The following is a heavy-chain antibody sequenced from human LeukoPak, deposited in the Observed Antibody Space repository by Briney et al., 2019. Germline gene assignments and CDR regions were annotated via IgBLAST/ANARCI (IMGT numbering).Heavy chain of an antibody. CDR2: IGSSSSYI. CDR1: GFTFSSYS. V-gene: IGHV3-21*01. CDR3: ARVAVAVAEDY. Sequence: GGSLRLSCAASGFTFSSYSMNWVRQAPGKGLEWVSSIGSSSSYIYYADSVKGRFTISRDNAKNSLYLQMNSLRAEDTAVYYCARVAVAVAEDYWGQGTLVTVSS. J-gene: IGHJ4*02. D-gene: IGHD6-19*01.